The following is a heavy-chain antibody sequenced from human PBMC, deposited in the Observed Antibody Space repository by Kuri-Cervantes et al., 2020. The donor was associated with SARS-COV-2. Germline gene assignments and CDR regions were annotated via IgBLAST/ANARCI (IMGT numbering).Heavy chain of an antibody. CDR3: ARSEEGKMGWFDP. CDR2: IWYDGSNK. CDR1: GFTFSSYG. V-gene: IGHV3-33*01. Sequence: GGSLGLSCAASGFTFSSYGMHWVRQAPGKGLEWVAVIWYDGSNKYYADSVKGRFTISRDNSKNTLYLQMNSLRAEDTAVYYCARSEEGKMGWFDPWGQGTLVTVSS. D-gene: IGHD5-24*01. J-gene: IGHJ5*02.